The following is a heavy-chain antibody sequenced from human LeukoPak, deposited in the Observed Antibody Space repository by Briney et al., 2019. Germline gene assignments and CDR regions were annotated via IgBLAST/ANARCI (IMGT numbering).Heavy chain of an antibody. CDR1: GFTFSNYP. Sequence: GGSLRLSCTASGFTFSNYPINFVRQAPGKGLDWVSAISGSGTTIYYADAVRGRFTISRDNSKNTVYLQMNSLRAEDTALYYCVTKLYVSHHTHAFDIWGQETMVTVSP. CDR2: ISGSGTTI. J-gene: IGHJ3*02. V-gene: IGHV3-23*01. D-gene: IGHD3-16*01. CDR3: VTKLYVSHHTHAFDI.